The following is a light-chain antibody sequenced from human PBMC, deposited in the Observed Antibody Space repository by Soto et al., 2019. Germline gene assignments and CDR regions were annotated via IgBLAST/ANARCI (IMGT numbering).Light chain of an antibody. CDR3: QQRCDWPLT. CDR2: DAS. Sequence: EIVFTQSPATLSLSPGERATLSCRASQRLSGQLAWYQQKPGQAPRLLIYDASNSATGIPAMFRGSGSATDFTLTISSLEPGDFAVYFCQQRCDWPLTFGGGTKVDIK. V-gene: IGKV3-11*01. J-gene: IGKJ4*01. CDR1: QRLSGQ.